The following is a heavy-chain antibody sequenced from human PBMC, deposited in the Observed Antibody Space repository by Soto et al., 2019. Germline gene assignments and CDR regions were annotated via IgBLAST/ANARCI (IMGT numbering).Heavy chain of an antibody. J-gene: IGHJ4*02. CDR3: AKVRQRFLEILTGATSFDS. Sequence: EVHLLGSGGDLVKPGGSLRLSCEVSGFTFNNFAMSWVRQSPGKGLEWVSTISSDGDLRHYAESVKGRFTISRDNSKSSLFLKMNSLRAEDTALYCCAKVRQRFLEILTGATSFDSWGQGTLVTVSS. D-gene: IGHD3-9*01. CDR1: GFTFNNFA. V-gene: IGHV3-23*01. CDR2: ISSDGDLR.